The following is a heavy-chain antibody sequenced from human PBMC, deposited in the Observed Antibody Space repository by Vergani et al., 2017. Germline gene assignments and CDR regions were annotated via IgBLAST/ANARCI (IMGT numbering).Heavy chain of an antibody. V-gene: IGHV4-61*02. CDR2: MYTSGHT. J-gene: IGHJ2*01. CDR1: GASVSRGTYY. Sequence: QVQLQESGPGLLKPSQTLSLTCTVSGASVSRGTYYWTWIRQPAGKKLEWIVRMYTSGHTIYNPSLESRVTMSVDTSKNQFSLQLSSVTAADTAVYYCARVGHLVAVTGEGPSLDLWGRGTLVTVSS. CDR3: ARVGHLVAVTGEGPSLDL. D-gene: IGHD2-21*02.